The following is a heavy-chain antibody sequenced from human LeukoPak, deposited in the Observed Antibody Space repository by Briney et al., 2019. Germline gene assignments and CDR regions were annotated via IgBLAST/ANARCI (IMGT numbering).Heavy chain of an antibody. J-gene: IGHJ6*03. CDR1: GFTFSSHN. V-gene: IGHV3-21*04. Sequence: GGSLRLSCSASGFTFSSHNMIWVRQAPGKGLEWVSSISSSSSYIYYADSVKGRFTISRHNAKNSLYLQMNSLRAEDTAVYYCAKAYYDSSGYYFGSRYYYYYYMDVWGKGTTLTISS. CDR2: ISSSSSYI. CDR3: AKAYYDSSGYYFGSRYYYYYYMDV. D-gene: IGHD3-22*01.